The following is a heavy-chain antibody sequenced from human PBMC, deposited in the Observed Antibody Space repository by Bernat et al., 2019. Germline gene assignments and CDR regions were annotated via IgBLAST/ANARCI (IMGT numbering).Heavy chain of an antibody. V-gene: IGHV3-33*01. CDR1: GFTFSSYD. CDR2: IWYDGSNK. Sequence: QVQLVESGGGVVQPGRSLRLSCAASGFTFSSYDMHWVRQAPGKGLEWVAVIWYDGSNKYYADSGKGRFTISRDNSKNTLYLQMNSLRAEDTAVYYCARDRGQLVLYYFDYWGQGTLVTVSS. J-gene: IGHJ4*02. CDR3: ARDRGQLVLYYFDY. D-gene: IGHD6-6*01.